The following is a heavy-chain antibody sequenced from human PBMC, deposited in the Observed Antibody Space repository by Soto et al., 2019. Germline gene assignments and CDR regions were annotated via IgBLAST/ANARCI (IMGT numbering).Heavy chain of an antibody. D-gene: IGHD3-16*01. CDR3: ASGGRGKCLYPDHPNDAFYI. Sequence: GGSLRLSCAASGFTFSSYSMNWFRQAPGKGLEWVSSISSSSSYIYYADSVKGRFTISRDNAKNSLYLQMNSLRAEDTAVYYCASGGRGKCLYPDHPNDAFYICGQGTMVTVSS. V-gene: IGHV3-21*01. J-gene: IGHJ3*02. CDR1: GFTFSSYS. CDR2: ISSSSSYI.